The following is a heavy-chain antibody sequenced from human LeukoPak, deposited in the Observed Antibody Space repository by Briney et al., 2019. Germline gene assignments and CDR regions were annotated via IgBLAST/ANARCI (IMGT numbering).Heavy chain of an antibody. CDR3: ARDTYYYDSSGYYYPGGCDY. J-gene: IGHJ4*02. D-gene: IGHD3-22*01. V-gene: IGHV3-43*01. Sequence: GGSLRLSCAASGFTFDDYTMHWVRQAPGKGLEWVSLISWDGGSTYYADSVKGRFTISRDNSKNSLYLQMNSLRAEDTAVYYCARDTYYYDSSGYYYPGGCDYWGQGTLVTVSS. CDR2: ISWDGGST. CDR1: GFTFDDYT.